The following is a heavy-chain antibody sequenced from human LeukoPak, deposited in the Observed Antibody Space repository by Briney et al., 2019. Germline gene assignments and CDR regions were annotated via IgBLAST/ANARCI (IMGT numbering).Heavy chain of an antibody. CDR2: IHPGDSET. Sequence: GESLKISCKASGYKFINYWIGWVRHMPGKGPECLGIIHPGDSETRYSPSFEGQVTISADKSITTAYLHWSSLRASDTAIYFCARLSSGAIIPRSHFDYWGQGTLVTVSS. V-gene: IGHV5-51*01. D-gene: IGHD6-6*01. J-gene: IGHJ4*02. CDR1: GYKFINYW. CDR3: ARLSSGAIIPRSHFDY.